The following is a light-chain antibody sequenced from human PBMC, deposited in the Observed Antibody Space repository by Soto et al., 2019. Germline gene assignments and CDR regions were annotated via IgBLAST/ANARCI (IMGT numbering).Light chain of an antibody. V-gene: IGKV3-11*01. J-gene: IGKJ4*01. Sequence: MMMTQSPATLSLSPGERVTLSCRTSQSIRSYLAWYQQKPGQAPRLLIYDASNRATGIPARFSGSGSGTEGTLTISSLENEDGAVYYCQQHSNWTLTFGGGTKVDIK. CDR1: QSIRSY. CDR3: QQHSNWTLT. CDR2: DAS.